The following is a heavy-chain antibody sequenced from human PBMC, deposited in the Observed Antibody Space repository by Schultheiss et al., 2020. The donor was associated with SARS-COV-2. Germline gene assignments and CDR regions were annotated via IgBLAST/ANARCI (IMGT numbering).Heavy chain of an antibody. CDR2: VSWNGSRT. D-gene: IGHD3-16*02. Sequence: GGSLRLSCAASGFTFSNYWMSWVRQAPGKGLEWVSGVSWNGSRTHYADSLKGRFIISRDNSRNTLYLQTNSLRAEDTAVYYCARDRLSSWYYYAMDVWGQGTTVTVSS. CDR1: GFTFSNYW. V-gene: IGHV3-35*01. CDR3: ARDRLSSWYYYAMDV. J-gene: IGHJ6*02.